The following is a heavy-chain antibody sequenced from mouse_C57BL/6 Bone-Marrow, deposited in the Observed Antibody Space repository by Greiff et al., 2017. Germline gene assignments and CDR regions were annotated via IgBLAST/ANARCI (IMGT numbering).Heavy chain of an antibody. D-gene: IGHD1-1*01. CDR3: ARRRSTYYGSSRDY. CDR2: INPGSGGT. V-gene: IGHV1-54*01. Sequence: VQLQQSGAELVRPGTSVKVSCKASGYAFTNYLIEWVKQRPGQGLEWIGVINPGSGGTNYNEKFKGKATLTADKSSSTAYMQLSSLTSEDSAVYFCARRRSTYYGSSRDYWGQGTTLTVSS. CDR1: GYAFTNYL. J-gene: IGHJ2*01.